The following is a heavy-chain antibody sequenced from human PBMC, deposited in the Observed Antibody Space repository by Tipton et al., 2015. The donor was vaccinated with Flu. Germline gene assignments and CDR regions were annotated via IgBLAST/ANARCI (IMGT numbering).Heavy chain of an antibody. CDR1: GFTFTTYW. CDR2: IKQGGDEK. D-gene: IGHD4-23*01. Sequence: SLRLSCAASGFTFTTYWMSWVRQAPGKGLEWVANIKQGGDEKYYVDSVKGRFTISRDNPKNSLYLQMNSLRAEDTAVYYCAKDQLPVVVTHLNYWGQGTLVTVSS. J-gene: IGHJ4*02. V-gene: IGHV3-7*01. CDR3: AKDQLPVVVTHLNY.